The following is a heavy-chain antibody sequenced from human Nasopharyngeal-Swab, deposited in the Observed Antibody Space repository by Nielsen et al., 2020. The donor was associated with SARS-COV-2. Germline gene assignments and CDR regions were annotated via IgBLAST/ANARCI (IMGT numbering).Heavy chain of an antibody. CDR1: GFTFTSYA. V-gene: IGHV3-23*01. CDR3: AKDLTGYYDPLDQ. CDR2: VNGNGADT. Sequence: GESLKISCAASGFTFTSYAMNWVRQAPGKGLEWLSAVNGNGADTYYADSVKGRFTISKDNSKNTLYLHMNSLRAEDTAVYYCAKDLTGYYDPLDQWGQGVLVTVSS. D-gene: IGHD3-9*01. J-gene: IGHJ4*02.